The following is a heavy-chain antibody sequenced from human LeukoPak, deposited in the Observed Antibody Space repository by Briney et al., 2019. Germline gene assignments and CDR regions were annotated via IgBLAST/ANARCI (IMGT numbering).Heavy chain of an antibody. CDR2: IDQNWST. CDR3: ARDGHYYDSSTYDY. D-gene: IGHD3-22*01. J-gene: IGHJ4*02. Sequence: SETLSLTCTVSGGSISKSPYYWGWIRQPPGKGLEWIGVIDQNWSTYYNPSLKSRVTISVDTSKNQFSLKLSSVTAADTAVYYCARDGHYYDSSTYDYWGQGTLVIVSS. V-gene: IGHV4-39*07. CDR1: GGSISKSPYY.